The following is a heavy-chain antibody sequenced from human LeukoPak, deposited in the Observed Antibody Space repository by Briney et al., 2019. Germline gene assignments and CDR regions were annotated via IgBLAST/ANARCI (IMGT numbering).Heavy chain of an antibody. Sequence: GGSLRLSCAASGFTFSSYGTHWVRQAPGKGLEWVAVISYDGSNKYYADSVKGRFTISRDNSKNTLYLQMNSLRAEDTAVYYCAKDLSGYSYGSLFDYWGQGTLVTVSS. CDR1: GFTFSSYG. J-gene: IGHJ4*02. V-gene: IGHV3-30*18. CDR3: AKDLSGYSYGSLFDY. CDR2: ISYDGSNK. D-gene: IGHD5-18*01.